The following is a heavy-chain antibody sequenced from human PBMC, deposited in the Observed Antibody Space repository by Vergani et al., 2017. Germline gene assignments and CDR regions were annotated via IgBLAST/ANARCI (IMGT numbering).Heavy chain of an antibody. J-gene: IGHJ4*02. CDR2: IYSNGTT. D-gene: IGHD6-19*01. CDR3: ARLDSSPSGWAT. CDR1: GESMNNYF. V-gene: IGHV4-4*07. Sequence: QVQLQEAGPGLVTPSETLSLTCSVSGESMNNYFWTWIRQPAGKGLEWVGRIYSNGTTNYSPSLKRRVAMSIDTSKNQFSLKLQSVTAADTAVYYCARLDSSPSGWATWGQGTLVTVSS.